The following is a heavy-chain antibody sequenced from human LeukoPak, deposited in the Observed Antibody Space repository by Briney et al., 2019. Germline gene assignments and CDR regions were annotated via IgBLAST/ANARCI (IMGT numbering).Heavy chain of an antibody. CDR3: ARWDLYGDYWYLDL. CDR1: GFTFSSYW. J-gene: IGHJ2*01. D-gene: IGHD4-17*01. CDR2: IKQDGSEK. Sequence: GGSLRLSCAPSGFTFSSYWMSWVRQAPGKGLEWVANIKQDGSEKYYVDSVKGRFTISRDNAKSSLYLQMNSLRAEDTAVYYCARWDLYGDYWYLDLWGRGTLVTVSS. V-gene: IGHV3-7*04.